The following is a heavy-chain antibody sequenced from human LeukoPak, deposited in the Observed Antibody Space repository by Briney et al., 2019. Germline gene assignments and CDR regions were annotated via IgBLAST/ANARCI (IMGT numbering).Heavy chain of an antibody. CDR3: ARGNRDFDY. D-gene: IGHD1-14*01. V-gene: IGHV3-21*01. CDR1: GFTFSSYN. J-gene: IGHJ4*02. Sequence: GGSLRRSCAASGFTFSSYNMNWVRQAPGQGLEWVSSISSGSSYIYYADSLKGRFTISRDNAKNSLYLQMNSLRAEDTAVYYCARGNRDFDYWGQGTLVTVSS. CDR2: ISSGSSYI.